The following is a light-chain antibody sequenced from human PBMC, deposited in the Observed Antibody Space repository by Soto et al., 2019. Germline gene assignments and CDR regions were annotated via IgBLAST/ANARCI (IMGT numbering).Light chain of an antibody. CDR2: DAS. CDR3: QQRGIYPLT. J-gene: IGKJ4*01. Sequence: EIVLIQSPATLSLSPGERATLSCRASQSFSDYLAWYQQKPGQAPRLLIYDASTRATDIPPRFSGSGSGTDFTLTISSLEPEDFAVYYCQQRGIYPLTFGGGTKVDIK. CDR1: QSFSDY. V-gene: IGKV3-11*01.